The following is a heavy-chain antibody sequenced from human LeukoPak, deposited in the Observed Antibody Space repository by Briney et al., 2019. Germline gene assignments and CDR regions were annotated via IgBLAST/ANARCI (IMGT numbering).Heavy chain of an antibody. CDR1: GFTFDDYA. Sequence: GGSLRLSCAASGFTFDDYAMHWVRQAPGKGLEWVSGISWNSGSIGYADSVKGRFTISRDNAKNSLYLQMNSLRAEDTAVYYCAGDPYPNYYDSSGYFHWGQGTLVTVSS. CDR3: AGDPYPNYYDSSGYFH. J-gene: IGHJ4*02. D-gene: IGHD3-22*01. CDR2: ISWNSGSI. V-gene: IGHV3-9*01.